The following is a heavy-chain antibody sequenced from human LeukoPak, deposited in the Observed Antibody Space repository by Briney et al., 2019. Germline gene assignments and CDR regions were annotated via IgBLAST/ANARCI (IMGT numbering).Heavy chain of an antibody. V-gene: IGHV3-30-3*01. CDR1: GFTFSSYA. D-gene: IGHD3-9*01. CDR2: ISYDGSNK. CDR3: ARELGQRITIIYYFDY. Sequence: GGSLRLSCAASGFTFSSYAMHWVRQAPGKGLEWVAVISYDGSNKYYADSVKGRFTISRDNSKNTLYLQMNSLRAEDTAVYYCARELGQRITIIYYFDYWGQGTLVTVSS. J-gene: IGHJ4*02.